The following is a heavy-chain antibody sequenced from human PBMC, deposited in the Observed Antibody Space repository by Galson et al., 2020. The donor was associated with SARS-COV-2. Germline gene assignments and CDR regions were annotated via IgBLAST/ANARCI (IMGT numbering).Heavy chain of an antibody. J-gene: IGHJ5*02. CDR3: ARDATSSGWYNWLTP. CDR1: GGSIRSSNYY. Sequence: SETLSLTCTVSGGSIRSSNYYWGWIRQPPGKGLEWIGSVLNSGTTHYSPSLQSRVTISVDTSKNQFSLNLNSVTAADTAMYYCARDATSSGWYNWLTPGAREPWSPSPQ. CDR2: VLNSGTT. D-gene: IGHD6-19*01. V-gene: IGHV4-39*07.